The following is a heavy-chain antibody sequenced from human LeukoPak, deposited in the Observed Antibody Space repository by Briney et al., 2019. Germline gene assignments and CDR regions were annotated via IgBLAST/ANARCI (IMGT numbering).Heavy chain of an antibody. V-gene: IGHV3-48*02. J-gene: IGHJ6*02. D-gene: IGHD3-10*01. CDR2: ISSSSSTI. CDR1: GFIFSSYS. CDR3: ARDHVVRGVIGLGMDV. Sequence: PGGSLRLSCAGSGFIFSSYSMNWVRQAPGKGLEWISYISSSSSTINYADSVKGRFTISRDNAKNSLYLQMNSLRDEDTAVYYCARDHVVRGVIGLGMDVWGQGTTVTVSS.